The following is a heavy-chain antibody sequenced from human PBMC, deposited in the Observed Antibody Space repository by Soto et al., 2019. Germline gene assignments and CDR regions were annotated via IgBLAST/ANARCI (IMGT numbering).Heavy chain of an antibody. J-gene: IGHJ6*04. CDR2: IYYSGST. D-gene: IGHD5-12*01. CDR1: GGSISSSSYY. Sequence: SETLSLTCTVSGGSISSSSYYWGWIRQPPGKGLEWIGSIYYSGSTYYNPSLKSRVTISVDTSKNQFSLKLSSVTAADTAVYYCARRSGYDLNYGMDVWGKGTTVTVS. V-gene: IGHV4-39*01. CDR3: ARRSGYDLNYGMDV.